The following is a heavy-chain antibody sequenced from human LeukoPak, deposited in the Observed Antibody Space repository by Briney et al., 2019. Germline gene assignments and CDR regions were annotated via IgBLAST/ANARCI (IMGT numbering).Heavy chain of an antibody. CDR1: GFTFSSYA. Sequence: PGGSLRLSCAASGFTFSSYAMSWVRQAPGKGLEWVSAISGSGGSTYYADSVKGRFTISRDNSKNTLYLQMNSLRAEDTAVYYCASTWRGYSGYDTFDYWGQGTLVTVSS. J-gene: IGHJ4*02. CDR3: ASTWRGYSGYDTFDY. D-gene: IGHD5-12*01. V-gene: IGHV3-23*01. CDR2: ISGSGGST.